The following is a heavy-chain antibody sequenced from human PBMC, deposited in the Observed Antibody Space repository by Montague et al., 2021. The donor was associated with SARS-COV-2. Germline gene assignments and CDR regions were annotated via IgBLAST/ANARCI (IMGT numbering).Heavy chain of an antibody. CDR3: AREFRTYGYGGQYWYFDL. CDR2: IYHGGST. J-gene: IGHJ2*01. CDR1: GGSISSSHW. V-gene: IGHV4-4*02. Sequence: SETLSLTCAVSGGSISSSHWWSWVRQPPGKGLEWIGEIYHGGSTNYNPSLKSRVTISIDKSKNQFSLKLSSVTAADTAVYYCAREFRTYGYGGQYWYFDLWGRGTLVTVSS. D-gene: IGHD3-10*01.